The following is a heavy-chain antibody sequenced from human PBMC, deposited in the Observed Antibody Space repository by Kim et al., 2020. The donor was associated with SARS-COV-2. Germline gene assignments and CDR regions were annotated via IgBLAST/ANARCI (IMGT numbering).Heavy chain of an antibody. J-gene: IGHJ4*02. V-gene: IGHV4-59*01. CDR2: IYYSGST. CDR1: GGSISSYY. CDR3: ARAIGGYYDSSGYRFDY. Sequence: SETLSLTCTVSGGSISSYYWSWIRQPPGKGLEWIGYIYYSGSTNYNPSLKSRVTISVDTSKNQFSLKLSSVTAADTAVYYCARAIGGYYDSSGYRFDYWGQGTLVTVSS. D-gene: IGHD3-22*01.